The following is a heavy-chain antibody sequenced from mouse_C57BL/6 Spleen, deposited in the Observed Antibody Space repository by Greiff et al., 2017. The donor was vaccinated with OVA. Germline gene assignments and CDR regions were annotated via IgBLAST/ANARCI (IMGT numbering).Heavy chain of an antibody. D-gene: IGHD2-12*01. Sequence: EVMLVESGGGLVQPGGSLSLSCAASGFTFTDYYMPWVRQPPGKALEWLGFIRTKANGYTTDYSASVKGRFTISRENPQRILYLQMNALRPEDSATYYCARAPDSYDDDFDDWGQGTTLTVSS. CDR1: GFTFTDYY. J-gene: IGHJ2*01. V-gene: IGHV7-3*01. CDR3: ARAPDSYDDDFDD. CDR2: IRTKANGYTT.